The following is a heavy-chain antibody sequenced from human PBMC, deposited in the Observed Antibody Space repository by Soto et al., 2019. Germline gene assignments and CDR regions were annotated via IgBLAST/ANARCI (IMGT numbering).Heavy chain of an antibody. CDR1: GFTFSNAW. J-gene: IGHJ6*02. CDR3: TGPYYYYYGMDV. CDR2: IKSKTDGGTT. Sequence: GGSLRLSCAASGFTFSNAWMSWVRQAPGKGLEWVGRIKSKTDGGTTDYAAPVKGRITISRDDSNNTLYLQMNSLKTEDTAVYYCTGPYYYYYGMDVWGQGTTVTVSS. V-gene: IGHV3-15*01.